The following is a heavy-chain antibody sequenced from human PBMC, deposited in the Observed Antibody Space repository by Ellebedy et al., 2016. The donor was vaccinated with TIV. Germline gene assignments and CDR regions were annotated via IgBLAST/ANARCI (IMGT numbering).Heavy chain of an antibody. Sequence: GESLKISCVASGFKFSTEPMNWVRHTPGKGLEWISNIRAEGDEKTYADSVKGRFTISRDNAKNSLYLQMNSLRAEDTAVYYCARPYPYNYYGMDVWGQGTTVTVSS. J-gene: IGHJ6*02. CDR1: GFKFSTEP. CDR3: ARPYPYNYYGMDV. V-gene: IGHV3-21*01. CDR2: IRAEGDEK.